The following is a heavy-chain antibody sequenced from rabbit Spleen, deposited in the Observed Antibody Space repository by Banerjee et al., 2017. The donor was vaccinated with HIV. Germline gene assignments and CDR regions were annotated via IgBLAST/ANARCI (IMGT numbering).Heavy chain of an antibody. D-gene: IGHD6-1*01. J-gene: IGHJ6*01. Sequence: QSLEESGGDLVKPGASLTLTCIASGVSFSGNSYMCWVRQAPGKGLEWISCIAGSSSGFTYSATWAKGRFIISKTSSTTVTLQMTSLTAADTATYFCARTTYGYDDYADLYYAAMDLWGPGTLVTVS. CDR1: GVSFSGNSY. CDR2: IAGSSSGFT. V-gene: IGHV1S40*01. CDR3: ARTTYGYDDYADLYYAAMDL.